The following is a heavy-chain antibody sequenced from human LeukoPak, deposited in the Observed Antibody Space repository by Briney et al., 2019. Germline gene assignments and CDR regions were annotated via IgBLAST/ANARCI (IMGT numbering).Heavy chain of an antibody. J-gene: IGHJ3*01. CDR3: TRDWYHAFDF. Sequence: GGSLRLSCAASGFTFNNAWMNWVRQAPGKGLEWVGRIKKRSDGGTTDYAAPVKDRFIISRDDSQDTLYLQMNTLKTEDTTVYYCTRDWYHAFDFWGQGTVVTVSS. CDR2: IKKRSDGGTT. CDR1: GFTFNNAW. V-gene: IGHV3-15*07. D-gene: IGHD3-9*01.